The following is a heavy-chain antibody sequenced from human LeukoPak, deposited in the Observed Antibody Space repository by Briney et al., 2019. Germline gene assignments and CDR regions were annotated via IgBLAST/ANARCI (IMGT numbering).Heavy chain of an antibody. CDR2: VNHSGST. D-gene: IGHD3-10*01. J-gene: IGHJ4*02. Sequence: SQTLSLTCAVYAPSFSGYFSSSTRQPPGKGLEWIGEVNHSGSTNYNPSPKSRVSISVDTSKNQFSLKLSSVTAADTSVYYCARVGMVREYWGQGTLVTVSS. CDR3: ARVGMVREY. V-gene: IGHV4-34*01. CDR1: APSFSGYF.